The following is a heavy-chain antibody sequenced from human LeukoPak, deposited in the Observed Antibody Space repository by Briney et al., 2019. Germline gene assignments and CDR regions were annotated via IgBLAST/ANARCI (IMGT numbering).Heavy chain of an antibody. Sequence: GGSLRLSCAPSGFTFSRYWMHWVRQAPGKGLGWVSRINSDGSSTSYADSVKGRFTISRDNAKNTLYLQMNSLRAEDTAVYYCARAGYDILTGISYYYYYYDMDVWGQGTTVTVSS. CDR3: ARAGYDILTGISYYYYYYDMDV. J-gene: IGHJ6*02. CDR2: INSDGSST. CDR1: GFTFSRYW. D-gene: IGHD3-9*01. V-gene: IGHV3-74*01.